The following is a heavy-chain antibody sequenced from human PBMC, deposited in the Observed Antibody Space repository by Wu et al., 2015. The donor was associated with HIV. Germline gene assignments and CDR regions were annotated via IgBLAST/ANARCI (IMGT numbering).Heavy chain of an antibody. CDR2: ISAYNGNT. CDR3: ARTQAGDTGAFDI. D-gene: IGHD7-27*01. V-gene: IGHV1-18*04. Sequence: QVQLEQSGAEVKTPGASVKVSCKASGYTFTGHYIHWVRQAPGQGLEWMGWISAYNGNTNYAQKLQGRVTMTTDTSTSTAYMELRSLRSDDTAVYYCARTQAGDTGAFDIWGQGTMVTVSS. CDR1: GYTFTGHY. J-gene: IGHJ3*02.